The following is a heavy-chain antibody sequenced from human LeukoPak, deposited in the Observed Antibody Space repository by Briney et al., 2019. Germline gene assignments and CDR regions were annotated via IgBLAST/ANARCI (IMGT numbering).Heavy chain of an antibody. CDR1: GYIFTSYW. V-gene: IGHV5-51*01. D-gene: IGHD4-23*01. Sequence: GESLKISCKGSGYIFTSYWIGWVRQMPGRGLEWMGIIYPGDSDNSYRPSLHGQVTISADKSISTAYLQWSSLKASDTAMYYCARRDYGGKHFDYWGQGTLVTVSS. CDR3: ARRDYGGKHFDY. J-gene: IGHJ4*02. CDR2: IYPGDSDN.